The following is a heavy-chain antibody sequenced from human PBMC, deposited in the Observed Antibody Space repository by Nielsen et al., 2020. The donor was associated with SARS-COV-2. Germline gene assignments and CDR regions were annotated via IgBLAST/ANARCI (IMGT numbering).Heavy chain of an antibody. V-gene: IGHV4-39*02. Sequence: SETLSFTCTVSGGSLSSRNYYWGWIRQPPGKGLEWIGTIYYSGSVSYNPSLRSRVTISVDTSKKHFSLKLTSMTAADTAVYFCARGDIAVVPAAMFRGDDAFDIWGQGTMVRVSS. J-gene: IGHJ3*02. CDR1: GGSLSSRNYY. CDR2: IYYSGSV. D-gene: IGHD2-2*01. CDR3: ARGDIAVVPAAMFRGDDAFDI.